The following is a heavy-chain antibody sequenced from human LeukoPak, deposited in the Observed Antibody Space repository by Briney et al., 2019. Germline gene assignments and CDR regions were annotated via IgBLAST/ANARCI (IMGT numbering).Heavy chain of an antibody. CDR1: GFTFSAYL. D-gene: IGHD5-18*01. J-gene: IGHJ4*02. CDR2: TKQDGSEK. V-gene: IGHV3-7*03. CDR3: ARVAWRQLWFCDY. Sequence: PGGSLRLSCAASGFTFSAYLMSWVRQAPGKGLEGVANTKQDGSEKYYVDSVKGRFVISRDNAKNALYLQMNSLRAEDTAVYYCARVAWRQLWFCDYWGQGTLVTVSS.